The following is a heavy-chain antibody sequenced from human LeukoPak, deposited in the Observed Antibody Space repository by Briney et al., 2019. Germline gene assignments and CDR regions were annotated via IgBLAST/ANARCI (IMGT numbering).Heavy chain of an antibody. Sequence: SETLSLTCTVSGYSISSGYYWGWIRQPPGKGLEWIGSMFHSGSTYYNPSLKSRVTISVHTSKNYFSLKLTSVTAADTAVYYCAREALGVDDSSGYYRFDPWGQGTLVTVSS. J-gene: IGHJ5*02. D-gene: IGHD3-22*01. CDR1: GYSISSGYY. CDR2: MFHSGST. V-gene: IGHV4-38-2*02. CDR3: AREALGVDDSSGYYRFDP.